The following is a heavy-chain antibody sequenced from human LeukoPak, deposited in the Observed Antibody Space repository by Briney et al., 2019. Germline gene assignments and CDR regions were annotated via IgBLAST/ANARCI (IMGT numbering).Heavy chain of an antibody. CDR3: ARGALGYCSGGSCTHYYYYMDV. J-gene: IGHJ6*03. V-gene: IGHV4-4*02. Sequence: PSGTLSLTCAVSGGSISSSNWWSWIRQPPGKGLEWIGEIYHSGSTNYNPSLKSRVTISVDTSKNQFSLKLSSVTAADTAVYYCARGALGYCSGGSCTHYYYYMDVWGKGTTVTVSS. D-gene: IGHD2-15*01. CDR2: IYHSGST. CDR1: GGSISSSNW.